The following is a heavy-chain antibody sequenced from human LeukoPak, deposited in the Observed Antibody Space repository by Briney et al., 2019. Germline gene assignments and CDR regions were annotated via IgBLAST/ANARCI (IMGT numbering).Heavy chain of an antibody. D-gene: IGHD7-27*01. CDR2: ITTSSTTI. Sequence: GGSLRLSCAASGFTFNTYNMIWVRQAPGRGLEWISYITTSSTTIYYADSVKGRFTLSRVNAKNSLFLQMNGLRAEDTAVYYCARVVDGVTGADYWGQGTLVTVSS. J-gene: IGHJ4*02. V-gene: IGHV3-48*04. CDR3: ARVVDGVTGADY. CDR1: GFTFNTYN.